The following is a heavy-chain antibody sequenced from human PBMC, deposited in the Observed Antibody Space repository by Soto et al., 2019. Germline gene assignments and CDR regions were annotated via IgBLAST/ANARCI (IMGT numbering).Heavy chain of an antibody. CDR2: ISWDGGST. CDR1: GFTFDDYT. D-gene: IGHD5-18*01. V-gene: IGHV3-43*01. J-gene: IGHJ6*02. CDR3: AKDLRYGQHYYCGMDA. Sequence: GGSLRLSCAASGFTFDDYTMHCVRQAPGKVLKCVSLISWDGGSTYYADSVKGRFTISRDNSKNSLYLQMNSLRTEDTAFFYCAKDLRYGQHYYCGMDAWGQGTTVTVSS.